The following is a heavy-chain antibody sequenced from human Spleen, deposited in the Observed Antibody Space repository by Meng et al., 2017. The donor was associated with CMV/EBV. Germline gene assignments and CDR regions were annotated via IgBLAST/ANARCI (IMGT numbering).Heavy chain of an antibody. Sequence: ASVKVSCKASGYTFTGYYMHWVRQAPGQGLEWMGWINPNSGGTNYAQKFQGRVTMTRDTSISTAYMELSRLRSDDTAVYYCARVRRTTITTAFDYWGQGTLVTVPQ. D-gene: IGHD4-11*01. CDR1: GYTFTGYY. CDR3: ARVRRTTITTAFDY. V-gene: IGHV1-2*02. CDR2: INPNSGGT. J-gene: IGHJ4*02.